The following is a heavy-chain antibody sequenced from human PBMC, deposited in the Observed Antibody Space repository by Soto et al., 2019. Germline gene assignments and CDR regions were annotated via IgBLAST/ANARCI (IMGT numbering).Heavy chain of an antibody. CDR3: ARLSSFRGMDV. V-gene: IGHV6-1*01. CDR2: TYYRSKWNN. J-gene: IGHJ6*02. D-gene: IGHD3-16*01. CDR1: GDSVSRDSAA. Sequence: SPTLSRTYAISGDSVSRDSAAWSWIRQSPSRGLEWLGRTYYRSKWNNDYAVSVNSRIAINPDTSKNQFSLQLYSLPPEDTAVYYCARLSSFRGMDVWGQGTPVTDSS.